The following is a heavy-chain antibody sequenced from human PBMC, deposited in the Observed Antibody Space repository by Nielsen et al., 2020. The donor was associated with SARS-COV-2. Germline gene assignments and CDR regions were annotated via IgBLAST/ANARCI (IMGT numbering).Heavy chain of an antibody. J-gene: IGHJ4*02. Sequence: GESLKISCAASGFTFSRYPMTWVRQAPGKGLEWVSAIDDSGDSAKYADSVKGRFTISRDNSKSMLFLQMNSLRLDDTAVYYCARDWSCDYWGQGTLVTASS. D-gene: IGHD3/OR15-3a*01. CDR1: GFTFSRYP. CDR3: ARDWSCDY. V-gene: IGHV3-23*01. CDR2: IDDSGDSA.